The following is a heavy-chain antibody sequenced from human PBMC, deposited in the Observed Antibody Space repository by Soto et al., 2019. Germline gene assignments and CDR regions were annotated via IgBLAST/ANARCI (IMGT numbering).Heavy chain of an antibody. V-gene: IGHV4-61*08. D-gene: IGHD6-19*01. J-gene: IGHJ1*01. CDR3: AREYSSGWYGYFKH. Sequence: SETLSLTCTVSGASVSTEGYYWSWIRQPPGKGLEWIGYVYHSGITNYNPSLKSRVTTSVDTSKNQFSLMLTSVTAADTAVYYCAREYSSGWYGYFKHWGQGIPVTVSS. CDR2: VYHSGIT. CDR1: GASVSTEGYY.